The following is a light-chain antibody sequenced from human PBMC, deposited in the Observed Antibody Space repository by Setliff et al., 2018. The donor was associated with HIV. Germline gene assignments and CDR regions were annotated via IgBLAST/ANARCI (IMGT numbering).Light chain of an antibody. J-gene: IGLJ1*01. CDR1: SSGVGGYNY. Sequence: QSALTQPASVSGSPGQSITISCTGTSSGVGGYNYVSWYQQHPGKAPKLMIYDVSKRPSGVSNRFSGSKSGNTASLTISGLQAEDEADYYCCSYAGSSTFPYVFGTGTKVT. CDR2: DVS. V-gene: IGLV2-23*02. CDR3: CSYAGSSTFPYV.